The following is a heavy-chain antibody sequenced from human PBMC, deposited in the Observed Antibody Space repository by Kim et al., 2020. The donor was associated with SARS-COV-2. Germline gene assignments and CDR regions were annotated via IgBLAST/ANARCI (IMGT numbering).Heavy chain of an antibody. J-gene: IGHJ1*01. V-gene: IGHV3-7*01. CDR3: ARSISDTESPRIGIYFLP. Sequence: GGSLRLSCEASGFSLSNYWMSWVRQAPGKGLEWVASLRYEGSATFYADSVKGRFTISRDSAENSLFLHMSSLGAEDSALYYCARSISDTESPRIGIYFLPWGQSTRVTVSS. CDR2: LRYEGSAT. D-gene: IGHD5-18*01. CDR1: GFSLSNYW.